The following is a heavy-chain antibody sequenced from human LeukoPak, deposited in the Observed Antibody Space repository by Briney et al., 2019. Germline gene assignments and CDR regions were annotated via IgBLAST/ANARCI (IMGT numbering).Heavy chain of an antibody. D-gene: IGHD3-16*02. CDR2: INAGNGNT. Sequence: ASVKVSCKASGYTFTIYAMHWVRQAPGQRLEWMGWINAGNGNTKYSQEFQGRVTITRDTSASTAYMELSSLRSEDMAVYYCARGYDYVWGSYRKLYYFDYWGQGTLVTVSS. CDR3: ARGYDYVWGSYRKLYYFDY. J-gene: IGHJ4*02. V-gene: IGHV1-3*03. CDR1: GYTFTIYA.